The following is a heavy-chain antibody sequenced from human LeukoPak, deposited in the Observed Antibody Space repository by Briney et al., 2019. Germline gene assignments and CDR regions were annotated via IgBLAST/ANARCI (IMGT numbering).Heavy chain of an antibody. Sequence: GGALRLSCVSSVFTIVTAWMSWVRQAPRKGLEGLGQIKSEDEGATTGYAAPAKGRFAISSDDSKNMLYLQRRSLKIDDTAIYYCIAHFPYFYGFDVWGKGTTVTVSS. CDR1: VFTIVTAW. CDR2: IKSEDEGATT. V-gene: IGHV3-15*01. J-gene: IGHJ6*04. CDR3: IAHFPYFYGFDV. D-gene: IGHD3-3*02.